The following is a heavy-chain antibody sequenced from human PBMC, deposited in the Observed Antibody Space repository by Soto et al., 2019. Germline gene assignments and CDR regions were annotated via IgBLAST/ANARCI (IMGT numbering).Heavy chain of an antibody. CDR2: IYHSGST. D-gene: IGHD2-21*01. CDR1: GGSISSGGYS. Sequence: QLQLQESGSGLVKPSQTLSLTCAVSGGSISSGGYSWSWIRQPPGKGLEWIGYIYHSGSTYYNPSLXGXVXTAXDRSKTQFSLKLSSVTAADTAVYYCARGNVVANDYWGQGTLVTVSS. V-gene: IGHV4-30-2*01. J-gene: IGHJ4*02. CDR3: ARGNVVANDY.